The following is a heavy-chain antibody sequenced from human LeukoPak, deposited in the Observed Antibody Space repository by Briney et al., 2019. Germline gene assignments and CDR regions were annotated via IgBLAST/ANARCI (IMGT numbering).Heavy chain of an antibody. V-gene: IGHV3-23*01. CDR1: GFTFSSSA. Sequence: GGSLRLSCAASGFTFSSSAMSWVRQAPGKGLEWVSSISGSGSGGSTYYADSVKGRFTISRDNSKNTLYLQMNSLRAEDTAVYYCAKGGSSGWPWMNWFDPWGQGTLVTVSS. J-gene: IGHJ5*02. CDR3: AKGGSSGWPWMNWFDP. D-gene: IGHD6-19*01. CDR2: ISGSGSGGST.